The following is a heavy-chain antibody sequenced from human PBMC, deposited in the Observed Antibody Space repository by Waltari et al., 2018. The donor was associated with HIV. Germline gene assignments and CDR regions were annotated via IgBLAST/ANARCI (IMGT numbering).Heavy chain of an antibody. V-gene: IGHV2-5*01. D-gene: IGHD2-8*01. J-gene: IGHJ4*02. CDR1: GFSLNTIGVG. CDR2: IYWHDEK. Sequence: QITLKESGPALVQPTATLTLTCSFSGFSLNTIGVGVGWIRQPPGKALEWLAIIYWHDEKRYSPSLDRRLSITKDTDKNQVVVRMTDMDPVDTATYFCAHSLGTGAVYFDYWGQGTLVAVSS. CDR3: AHSLGTGAVYFDY.